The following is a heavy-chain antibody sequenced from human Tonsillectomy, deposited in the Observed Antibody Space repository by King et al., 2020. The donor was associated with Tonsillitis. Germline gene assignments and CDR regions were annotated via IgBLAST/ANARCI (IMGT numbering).Heavy chain of an antibody. V-gene: IGHV4-4*07. Sequence: QLQESGPGLVKPSETLSLTCTVSGASISDYHWGWIRQSAGKGLEWIGRIYNSGSTKYNPSLKSRVTMSLDTSKNQFSLKLTSVTAADTAVYYCARDRGVTLNFDYWGQGTLVTVSS. CDR2: IYNSGST. CDR3: ARDRGVTLNFDY. J-gene: IGHJ4*02. D-gene: IGHD2-21*02. CDR1: GASISDYH.